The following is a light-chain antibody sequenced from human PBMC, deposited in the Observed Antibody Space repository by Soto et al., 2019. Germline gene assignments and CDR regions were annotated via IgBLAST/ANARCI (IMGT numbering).Light chain of an antibody. CDR1: QSVTNSY. Sequence: EIVLTQSPGTLSLSPGERVTLSCTASQSVTNSYLAWYQQKPGQAPRLLIYDASTRATGIPDRFSGSGSGSDFTLTISRLEPEDFAVYYCQQYGRSPGLLTFGPGTKVDIK. J-gene: IGKJ3*01. V-gene: IGKV3-20*01. CDR2: DAS. CDR3: QQYGRSPGLLT.